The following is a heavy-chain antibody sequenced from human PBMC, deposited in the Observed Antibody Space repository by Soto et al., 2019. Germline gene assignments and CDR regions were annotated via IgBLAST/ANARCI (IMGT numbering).Heavy chain of an antibody. D-gene: IGHD4-17*01. CDR1: GFTFSSYA. Sequence: EVQLLESGGGLVQPGGSLRLSCAASGFTFSSYAMNWVRQAPGKGLEWVSVISGSGGSTYYADSVKGRFTISRDNSKNTLYRQMNSRRPEHPAVSYCANRTVGWYFDLWGRGTLVSVSS. V-gene: IGHV3-23*01. J-gene: IGHJ2*01. CDR2: ISGSGGST. CDR3: ANRTVGWYFDL.